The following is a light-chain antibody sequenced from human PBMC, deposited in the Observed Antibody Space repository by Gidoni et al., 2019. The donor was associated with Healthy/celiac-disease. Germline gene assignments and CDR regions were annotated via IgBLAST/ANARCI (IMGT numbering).Light chain of an antibody. CDR1: QGLLDSDAGHTY. Sequence: DIVMTQTPLSLPVTPGEPASISCRSSQGLLDSDAGHTYLDWYLQKPGQSPPPRIYTLSYRASGVPDRFSSSGSGTYFTLKISRVEAEDVGVYYCMQSIEFPWTSRQGTKVEIK. J-gene: IGKJ1*01. CDR2: TLS. V-gene: IGKV2-40*01. CDR3: MQSIEFPWT.